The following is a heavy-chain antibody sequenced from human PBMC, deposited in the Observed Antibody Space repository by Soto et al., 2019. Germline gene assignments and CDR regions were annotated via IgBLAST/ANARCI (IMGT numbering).Heavy chain of an antibody. Sequence: GGSLRLSCAASGFTFSNAWMSWVRQAPGKGLEWVGRIKSKTDGGTTDYAAPVKGRFTISRDDSKNTLYLQMNSLKTEDTAVYYCTTVYSGYDLGNAFDILGQGTMVTVSS. D-gene: IGHD5-12*01. CDR2: IKSKTDGGTT. CDR1: GFTFSNAW. J-gene: IGHJ3*02. V-gene: IGHV3-15*01. CDR3: TTVYSGYDLGNAFDI.